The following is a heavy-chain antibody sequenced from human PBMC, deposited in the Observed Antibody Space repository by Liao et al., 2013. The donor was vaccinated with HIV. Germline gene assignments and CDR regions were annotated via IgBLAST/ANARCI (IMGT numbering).Heavy chain of an antibody. Sequence: QLQLQESGPGLVKPSETLSLTRSVSGDSMTSGTYYWTWLRLPAGKRLEWIGRIYTSGRPNYNPSLKSRVTISLDTSKNQFSLKLSSVTAADTAVYYCARRGRETLANWGQGTLVTVSS. J-gene: IGHJ4*02. CDR3: ARRGRETLAN. CDR2: IYTSGRP. V-gene: IGHV4-61*02. D-gene: IGHD5-24*01. CDR1: GDSMTSGTYY.